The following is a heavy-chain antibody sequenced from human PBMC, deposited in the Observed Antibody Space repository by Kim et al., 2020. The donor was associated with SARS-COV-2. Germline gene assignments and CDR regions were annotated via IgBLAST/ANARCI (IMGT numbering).Heavy chain of an antibody. CDR2: IYSGGST. CDR3: ARDHESSGWELPSSYYYYYGMDV. J-gene: IGHJ6*02. V-gene: IGHV3-66*02. Sequence: GGSLRLSCAASGFTVSSNYMSWVRQAPGKGLEWVSVIYSGGSTYYADSVKGRFTISRDNSKNTLYLQMNSLRAEDTAVYYCARDHESSGWELPSSYYYYYGMDVWGQGTTVTVSS. CDR1: GFTVSSNY. D-gene: IGHD1-26*01.